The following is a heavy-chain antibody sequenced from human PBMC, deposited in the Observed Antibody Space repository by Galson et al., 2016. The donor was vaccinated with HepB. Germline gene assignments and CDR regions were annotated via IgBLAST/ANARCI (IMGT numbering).Heavy chain of an antibody. CDR3: AHRPGTVWSGPFRPGPFDE. CDR1: GFSFSTAGVG. V-gene: IGHV2-5*02. CDR2: ISWDDDK. Sequence: PALVKPTQTLTLTCSFSGFSFSTAGVGVGWIRQPPGKALEWLAVISWDDDKRYSPSLRTRLTVAKDTSSNRVVLTMTNVDPADTATYFCAHRPGTVWSGPFRPGPFDEWGQGKMVTVSS. J-gene: IGHJ3*01. D-gene: IGHD3-3*01.